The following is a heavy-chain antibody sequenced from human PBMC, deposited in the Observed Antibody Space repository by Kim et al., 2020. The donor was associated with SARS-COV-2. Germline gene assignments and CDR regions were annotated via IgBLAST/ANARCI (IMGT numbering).Heavy chain of an antibody. V-gene: IGHV3-20*03. D-gene: IGHD6-19*01. Sequence: TGYADSVKGRFTIPRDKAKNSLYLQMNSLRAEDTALYYCARDEVPGRDYWGQGTLVTVSS. CDR3: ARDEVPGRDY. CDR2: T. J-gene: IGHJ4*02.